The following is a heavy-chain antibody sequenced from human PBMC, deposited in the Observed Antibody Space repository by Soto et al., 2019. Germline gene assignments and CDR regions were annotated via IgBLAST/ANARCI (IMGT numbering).Heavy chain of an antibody. D-gene: IGHD6-19*01. V-gene: IGHV4-59*01. CDR2: VHNSGST. CDR1: GDPISRYH. J-gene: IGHJ4*02. Sequence: QVQLQESGPGLVKPSETLSLSCTVSGDPISRYHWSWIRQTPGKGLEWIGYVHNSGSTSYNPSLKSRVTISIDTSRKQFSLRLRSVTAADTAGYYCTGDRNNRVWYKYWGQGTLVTVSS. CDR3: TGDRNNRVWYKY.